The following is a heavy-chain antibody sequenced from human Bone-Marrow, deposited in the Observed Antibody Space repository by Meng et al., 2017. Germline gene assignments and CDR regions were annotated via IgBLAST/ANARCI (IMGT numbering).Heavy chain of an antibody. CDR1: GFTFSSYG. V-gene: IGHV3-33*01. D-gene: IGHD3-10*01. Sequence: GESLKISCAASGFTFSSYGMHWVRQAPGKGLEWVAVIWYDGSNKYYADSVKGRFTISRDNSKNTLYLQMNSLRAEDTAVYYCARGLGTMVRGVVYYYYYYGMDVWGQGTTVTVSS. J-gene: IGHJ6*02. CDR2: IWYDGSNK. CDR3: ARGLGTMVRGVVYYYYYYGMDV.